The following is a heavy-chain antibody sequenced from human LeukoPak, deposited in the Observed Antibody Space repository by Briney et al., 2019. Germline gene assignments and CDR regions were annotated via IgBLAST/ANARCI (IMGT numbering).Heavy chain of an antibody. CDR2: IYTSGST. V-gene: IGHV4-61*02. D-gene: IGHD3-3*01. CDR1: GGSISSGSYY. Sequence: SQTLSLTCTVSGGSISSGSYYWSWIRQPAGKGLEWIGRIYTSGSTNYNPSLKGRVTISVDTSKNQFSLKLSSVTAADTAVYYCARDYYDFWRGYYYYYMDVWGKGTTVTVSS. J-gene: IGHJ6*03. CDR3: ARDYYDFWRGYYYYYMDV.